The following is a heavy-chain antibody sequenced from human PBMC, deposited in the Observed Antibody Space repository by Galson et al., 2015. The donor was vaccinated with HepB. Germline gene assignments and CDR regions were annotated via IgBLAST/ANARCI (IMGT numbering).Heavy chain of an antibody. CDR2: ISSSSSTI. CDR3: ARDYYEVRDYYYYGMDV. Sequence: SLRLSCAASGFTFSSYSMNWVRQAPGKGLEWVSYISSSSSTIYYADSVKGRFTISRDNAKNSLYLQMNSLRDEDTAVYYCARDYYEVRDYYYYGMDVWGQGTTVTVSS. D-gene: IGHD3-22*01. CDR1: GFTFSSYS. J-gene: IGHJ6*02. V-gene: IGHV3-48*02.